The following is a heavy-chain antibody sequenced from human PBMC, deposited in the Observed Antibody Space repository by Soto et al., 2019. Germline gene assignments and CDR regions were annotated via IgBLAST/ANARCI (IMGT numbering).Heavy chain of an antibody. CDR2: ISYDGSNK. Sequence: GGSLRLSCAASGFTFSSYGMHWVRQAPGKGLEWVAVISYDGSNKYYADSVKGRFTISRDNSKNTLYLQMNSLRAEDTAVYYCANGGDSSSWYGYYYYYYGMDVWGQGTTVTVSS. CDR3: ANGGDSSSWYGYYYYYYGMDV. J-gene: IGHJ6*02. V-gene: IGHV3-30*18. D-gene: IGHD6-13*01. CDR1: GFTFSSYG.